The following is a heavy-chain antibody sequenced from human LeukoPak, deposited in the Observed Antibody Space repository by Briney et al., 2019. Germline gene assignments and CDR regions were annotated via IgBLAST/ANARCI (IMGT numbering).Heavy chain of an antibody. Sequence: ASVKVSCKASGYTFTGYYMHWARQAPGQGLEWMGWINPNSGGTNYAQKFQGRVTMTRDTSISTAYMELSRLRSDDTAVYYCASLGYCSSTSCGTGNWFDPWGQGTLVTVSS. J-gene: IGHJ5*02. V-gene: IGHV1-2*02. D-gene: IGHD2-2*01. CDR3: ASLGYCSSTSCGTGNWFDP. CDR1: GYTFTGYY. CDR2: INPNSGGT.